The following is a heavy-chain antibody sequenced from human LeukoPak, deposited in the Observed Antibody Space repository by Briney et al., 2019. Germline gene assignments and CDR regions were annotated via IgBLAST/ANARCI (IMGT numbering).Heavy chain of an antibody. CDR1: GFTFSSYG. D-gene: IGHD6-19*01. V-gene: IGHV3-30*18. Sequence: QPGRSLRLSCAASGFTFSSYGMHWVRQAPGKGLEWVAVISYDGSNKYYADSVKGRFTISRDNSKNTLYLQMNSLRAEDTAVYYCAKGITVAGTTDFDYWGQGTLVTVSS. CDR2: ISYDGSNK. J-gene: IGHJ4*02. CDR3: AKGITVAGTTDFDY.